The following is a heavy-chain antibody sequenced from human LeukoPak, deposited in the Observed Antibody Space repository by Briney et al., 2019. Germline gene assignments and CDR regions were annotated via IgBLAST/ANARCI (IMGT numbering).Heavy chain of an antibody. Sequence: SVKVSCKASGYTFTSYGISWVRQAPGQGPEWMGGIIPIFGTANYAQKFQGRVTITADESTSTAYMELSSLRSEDTAVYYCARGDGSSSWGYYYGMDVWGQGTTVTVSS. CDR2: IIPIFGTA. J-gene: IGHJ6*02. CDR1: GYTFTSYG. V-gene: IGHV1-69*13. CDR3: ARGDGSSSWGYYYGMDV. D-gene: IGHD6-13*01.